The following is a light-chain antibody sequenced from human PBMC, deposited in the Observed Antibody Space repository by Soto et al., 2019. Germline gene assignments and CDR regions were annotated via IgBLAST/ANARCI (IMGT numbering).Light chain of an antibody. CDR1: SSNIGSNT. Sequence: QSVLTQPPSASGTPGQRVTISCSGSSSNIGSNTVNWYQQLPGTTPKLLIYSDNYRPSGVPDRFSGSKSGTSASLAISGLQSEDEADYYCAAWDDSLNGFYVFGTGTKVTVL. CDR2: SDN. V-gene: IGLV1-44*01. J-gene: IGLJ1*01. CDR3: AAWDDSLNGFYV.